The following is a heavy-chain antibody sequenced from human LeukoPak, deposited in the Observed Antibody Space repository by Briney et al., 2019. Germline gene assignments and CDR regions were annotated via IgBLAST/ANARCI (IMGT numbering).Heavy chain of an antibody. D-gene: IGHD1-26*01. CDR3: ARHSGSYLKSALHI. V-gene: IGHV4-39*01. CDR2: MYYSGST. CDR1: GGSISSSSYY. Sequence: SETLSLTCTVSGGSISSSSYYWGWIRQPPGKGLEWTGSMYYSGSTYYNPSLKSRVTISVDTSKNQFSLELTSVTAADTAVYYCARHSGSYLKSALHIWGQGTMVTVSS. J-gene: IGHJ3*02.